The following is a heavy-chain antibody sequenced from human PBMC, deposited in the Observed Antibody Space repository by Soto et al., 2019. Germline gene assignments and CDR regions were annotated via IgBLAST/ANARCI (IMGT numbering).Heavy chain of an antibody. CDR1: GGTFSSYA. D-gene: IGHD4-17*01. J-gene: IGHJ6*02. CDR2: IIPIFGTA. V-gene: IGHV1-69*13. Sequence: SVKVSCKASGGTFSSYAISWVRQAPGQGLEWMGGIIPIFGTANYAQKFQGRVTITADESTSTAYMELSSLRSEDTAVYYCARALYGDQENHYYYYYYGMDVWGQGTTVTVSS. CDR3: ARALYGDQENHYYYYYYGMDV.